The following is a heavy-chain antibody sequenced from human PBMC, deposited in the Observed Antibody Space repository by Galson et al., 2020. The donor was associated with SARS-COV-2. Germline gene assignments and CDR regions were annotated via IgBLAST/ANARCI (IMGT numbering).Heavy chain of an antibody. CDR3: TTDSRLRNWYFDL. D-gene: IGHD2-21*02. Sequence: GGSLRLSCAASGFAFSNACTNWVRQAPGKGLEWVGRIKSKTDGGTTEYAGPVKGRFTISGDDSQNTLFLQMNSLKTEDTAVYYCTTDSRLRNWYFDLWGRGTLVTVSS. J-gene: IGHJ2*01. V-gene: IGHV3-15*07. CDR1: GFAFSNAC. CDR2: IKSKTDGGTT.